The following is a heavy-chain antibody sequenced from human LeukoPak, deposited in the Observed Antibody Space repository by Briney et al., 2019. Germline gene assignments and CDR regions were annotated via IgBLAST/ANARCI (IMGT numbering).Heavy chain of an antibody. CDR1: GFTFDDYA. V-gene: IGHV3-9*01. J-gene: IGHJ4*02. CDR3: AKDRATVTTGFDY. D-gene: IGHD4-17*01. Sequence: PGRSLRLSCAASGFTFDDYAMHWVRQAPGKGLEWVSGISWNSGSIGYADSVKGRFTIPRDNAKNSLYLQMNSLRAEDTALYYCAKDRATVTTGFDYWGQGTLVTVSS. CDR2: ISWNSGSI.